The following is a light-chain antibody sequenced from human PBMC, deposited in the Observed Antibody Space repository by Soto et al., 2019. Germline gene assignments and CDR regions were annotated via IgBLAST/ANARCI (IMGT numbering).Light chain of an antibody. CDR2: AAS. Sequence: DIQMNQSTSSLSASVGDRVTITCRASQVISNYLAWYQQKPGKVPKLLIYAASTLQSGVPSRFSGSGSGTDFTLTISSLQPEDVATYYCQKYNSAPLTFGPGTKVDI. CDR1: QVISNY. CDR3: QKYNSAPLT. J-gene: IGKJ3*01. V-gene: IGKV1-27*01.